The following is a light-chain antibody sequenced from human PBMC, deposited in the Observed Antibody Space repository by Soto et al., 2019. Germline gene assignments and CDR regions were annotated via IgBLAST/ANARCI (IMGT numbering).Light chain of an antibody. J-gene: IGKJ1*01. CDR3: LQYGDSFPWT. Sequence: EIVLTQSPGTLSLSPGERATLSCRASQSVSSSYLAWYQQKPGQAPRLLIYDASSRATGIPDRFSGSGSGTDFTLTISRLEPEDFAVYYCLQYGDSFPWTFGQGTKVEIK. CDR1: QSVSSSY. V-gene: IGKV3-20*01. CDR2: DAS.